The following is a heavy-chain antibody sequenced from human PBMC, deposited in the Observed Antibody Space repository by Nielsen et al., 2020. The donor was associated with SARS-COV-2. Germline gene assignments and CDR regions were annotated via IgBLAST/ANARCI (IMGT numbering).Heavy chain of an antibody. CDR3: ARARGAYGDYYYYYYTGV. J-gene: IGHJ6*03. CDR2: IGTAGDT. D-gene: IGHD4-17*01. CDR1: GFTFSSYD. V-gene: IGHV3-13*04. Sequence: GGSLRLSCAASGFTFSSYDMHWVRQATGKGLEWVSAIGTAGDTYYPGSVKGRFIISRENAKNSLYLQMNSLRAGDTAVYYCARARGAYGDYYYYYYTGVWGKGTTVTVSS.